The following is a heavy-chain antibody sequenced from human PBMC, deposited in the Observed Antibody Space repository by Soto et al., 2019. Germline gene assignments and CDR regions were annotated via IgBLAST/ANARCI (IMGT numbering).Heavy chain of an antibody. CDR2: IIPLLGTT. Sequence: QVQLVQSGAEVKQPGSSVKVSCKVSGDTFNNYGFSWVRQAPGQGLEWMGGIIPLLGTTNYAQKFQARVTISADESTRPAYMELSSLRSNDTAVYFCARRGLDGKRVGQGPYFDSWGQGTLVIVSS. CDR3: ARRGLDGKRVGQGPYFDS. J-gene: IGHJ4*02. D-gene: IGHD1-26*01. V-gene: IGHV1-69*01. CDR1: GDTFNNYG.